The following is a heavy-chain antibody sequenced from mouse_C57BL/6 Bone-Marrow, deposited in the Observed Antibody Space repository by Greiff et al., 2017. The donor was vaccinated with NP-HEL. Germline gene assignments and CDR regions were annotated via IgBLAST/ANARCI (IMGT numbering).Heavy chain of an antibody. V-gene: IGHV5-15*01. CDR2: ISNLAYSI. CDR1: GFTFSDYG. CDR3: ARYYYGAPMDY. D-gene: IGHD1-1*01. Sequence: EVQVVESGGGLVQPGGSLKLSCAASGFTFSDYGMAWVRQAPRKGPEWVAFISNLAYSIYYADTVTGRFTFSRENAKNTLYLEMSSLRSEDTAMYYFARYYYGAPMDYWGQGTSVTVSS. J-gene: IGHJ4*01.